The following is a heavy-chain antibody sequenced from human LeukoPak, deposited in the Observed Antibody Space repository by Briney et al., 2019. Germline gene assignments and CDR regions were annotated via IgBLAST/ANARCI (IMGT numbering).Heavy chain of an antibody. D-gene: IGHD1-14*01. J-gene: IGHJ4*02. CDR2: VYYSGST. CDR3: ASSTGGTFDY. V-gene: IGHV4-39*07. CDR1: GGSISSSSYY. Sequence: SETLSLTCTVSGGSISSSSYYWGWIRQPPGKGLEWIGSVYYSGSTYYNPSLKSRVTMSVDTSKNQFSLKLTSVTAADTAVYYCASSTGGTFDYWGQGTLVTVSS.